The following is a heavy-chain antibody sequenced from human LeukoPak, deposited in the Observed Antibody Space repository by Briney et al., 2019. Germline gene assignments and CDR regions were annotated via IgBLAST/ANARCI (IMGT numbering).Heavy chain of an antibody. V-gene: IGHV4-61*01. D-gene: IGHD3-10*01. CDR3: ARRVQDYYGSGSHFDY. Sequence: PSETLSLTCTVSGGSVSSGSYYWSWIRQPSGKGLEWIGYIYYSESTNYNPSLKSRVTISVDTSKNQFSLKLSSVTAADTAVYYCARRVQDYYGSGSHFDYWGQGTLVTVSS. CDR1: GGSVSSGSYY. J-gene: IGHJ4*02. CDR2: IYYSEST.